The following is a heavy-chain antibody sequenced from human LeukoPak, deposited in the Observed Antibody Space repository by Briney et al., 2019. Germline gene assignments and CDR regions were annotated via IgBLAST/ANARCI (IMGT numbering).Heavy chain of an antibody. CDR1: GGTFSSYA. V-gene: IGHV1-69*01. J-gene: IGHJ5*02. CDR3: ARDLGSGWYGGWFDP. Sequence: GASAKVSCKASGGTFSSYAISWVRQAPGQGLEWMGGIIPIFGTANYAQKFQGRVTITADESTSTAYMELSSLRSEDTAVYYCARDLGSGWYGGWFDPWGQGTLVTVSS. D-gene: IGHD6-19*01. CDR2: IIPIFGTA.